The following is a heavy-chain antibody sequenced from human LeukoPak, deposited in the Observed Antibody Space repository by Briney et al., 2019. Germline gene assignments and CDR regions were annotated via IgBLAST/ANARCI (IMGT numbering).Heavy chain of an antibody. J-gene: IGHJ2*01. D-gene: IGHD3-22*01. CDR1: GGSISSYY. Sequence: SETLSLTCTVSGGSISSYYWSWIRQPQGKGLEWIGYIYYSGSTNYNPSLKSRVTISVDTSKNQFSLKLSSVTAADTAVYYCASSNRDYYDSSGYYRSYWYFDLWGRGTLVTVSS. CDR3: ASSNRDYYDSSGYYRSYWYFDL. CDR2: IYYSGST. V-gene: IGHV4-59*01.